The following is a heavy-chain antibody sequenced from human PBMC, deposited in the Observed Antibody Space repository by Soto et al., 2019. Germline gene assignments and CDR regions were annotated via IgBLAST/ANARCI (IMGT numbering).Heavy chain of an antibody. CDR2: VNPGGYST. CDR1: GFTFTSYS. CDR3: AKDLRAGSGYDFDY. Sequence: EVQLLQSGGGLVQPGGSLRLSCAASGFTFTSYSMTWVRQTPGKGLEWVAAVNPGGYSTYYADSVKCRFTISRDNSDKTLYLQMNSLRAEDTAVYYCAKDLRAGSGYDFDYRDQGTLVTVSS. J-gene: IGHJ4*02. D-gene: IGHD5-12*01. V-gene: IGHV3-23*01.